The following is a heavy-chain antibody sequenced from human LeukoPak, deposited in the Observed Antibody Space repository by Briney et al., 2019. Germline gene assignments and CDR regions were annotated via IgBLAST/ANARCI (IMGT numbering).Heavy chain of an antibody. D-gene: IGHD3-9*01. CDR2: INPNSGGT. V-gene: IGHV1-2*02. CDR1: GYTFTGYY. J-gene: IGHJ6*02. CDR3: ARDGAYDILTGYGMDV. Sequence: GASVKVSCKASGYTFTGYYMHWVRQAPGQGLEWMGWINPNSGGTNYAQKLQGRVTMTTDTSTSTAYMELRSLRSDDTAVYYCARDGAYDILTGYGMDVWGQGTTVTVSS.